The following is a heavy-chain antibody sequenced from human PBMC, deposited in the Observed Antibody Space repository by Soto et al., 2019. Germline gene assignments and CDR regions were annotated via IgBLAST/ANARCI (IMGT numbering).Heavy chain of an antibody. J-gene: IGHJ6*02. Sequence: QVQLVQPGAEVKKPGSSVQVSCKASGGTSSSYDISWGRQAPGQGLEWMGGFIPIFGTATYAQKFQGRVTITADESTSTAYRALSSLRSEDTAVYYCARPLPARYCGWLPNYYYYYGMDVWGQGTTVTVSS. CDR2: FIPIFGTA. CDR3: ARPLPARYCGWLPNYYYYYGMDV. V-gene: IGHV1-69*01. CDR1: GGTSSSYD. D-gene: IGHD3-9*01.